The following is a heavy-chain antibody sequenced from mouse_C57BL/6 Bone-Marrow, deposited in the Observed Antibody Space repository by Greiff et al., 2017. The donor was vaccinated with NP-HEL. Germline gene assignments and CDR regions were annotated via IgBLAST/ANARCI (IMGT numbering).Heavy chain of an antibody. Sequence: VQLQQSGAELAKPGASVKLSCKASGYTFTSYWMHWVKQRPGQGLEWIGYINPSSGYTTYNQKFKDKATLTADKSSSSAYMQLGSLQYEDSAVYDCARYRASTGTRAMDYWGQGTSVTVSS. CDR1: GYTFTSYW. J-gene: IGHJ4*01. CDR2: INPSSGYT. V-gene: IGHV1-7*01. D-gene: IGHD4-1*02. CDR3: ARYRASTGTRAMDY.